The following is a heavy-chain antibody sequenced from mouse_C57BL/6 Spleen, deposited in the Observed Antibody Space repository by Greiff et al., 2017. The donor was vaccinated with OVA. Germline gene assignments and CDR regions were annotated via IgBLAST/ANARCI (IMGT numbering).Heavy chain of an antibody. D-gene: IGHD1-1*01. V-gene: IGHV6-3*01. J-gene: IGHJ4*01. CDR1: GFTFSNYW. CDR3: TDYYEGYYAMDY. Sequence: EVQRVESGGGLVQPGGSMKLSCVASGFTFSNYWMNWVRQSPEKGLEWVAQIRLKSDNYATHYAESVKGRFTISRDDSKSSVYLQMNNLRAEDTGIYYCTDYYEGYYAMDYWGQGTSVTVSS. CDR2: IRLKSDNYAT.